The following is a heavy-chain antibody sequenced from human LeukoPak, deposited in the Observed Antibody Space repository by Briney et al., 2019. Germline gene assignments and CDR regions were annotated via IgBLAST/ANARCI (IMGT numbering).Heavy chain of an antibody. J-gene: IGHJ3*02. V-gene: IGHV4-34*01. CDR2: INHSGST. D-gene: IGHD2-15*01. CDR3: ARLPYCSGGSCYPGSDAFDI. Sequence: PSETLSLTCAVYGGSFSGYYWSWIRQPPGKGLEWIGEINHSGSTNYNPSLKSRVTISVDTSKNQFSLKLSSVTAADTAVYHCARLPYCSGGSCYPGSDAFDIWGQGTMVTVSS. CDR1: GGSFSGYY.